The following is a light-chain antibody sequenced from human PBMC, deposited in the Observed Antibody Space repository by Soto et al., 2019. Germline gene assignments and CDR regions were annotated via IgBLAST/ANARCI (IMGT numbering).Light chain of an antibody. CDR1: SSDVGGYNY. J-gene: IGLJ2*01. CDR2: DVS. CDR3: LLYYGGAVV. Sequence: QSVLTQPASVSGSPGQSITISCTGTSSDVGGYNYVSWYQHHPGKAPKLMIFDVSNRPSGVSNRFSGSKSGNTASLTISGLQPEDEADYYCLLYYGGAVVFGGGTKLTVL. V-gene: IGLV2-14*03.